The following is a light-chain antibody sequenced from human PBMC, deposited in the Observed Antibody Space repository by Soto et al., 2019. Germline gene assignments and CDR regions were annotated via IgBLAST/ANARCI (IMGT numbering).Light chain of an antibody. CDR2: EDD. CDR1: GGSIGSAY. J-gene: IGLJ1*01. Sequence: NFMLTQPHSVSESPGETVTISCTRSGGSIGSAYVQWYQQRPDSAPTTVIFEDDQRPSGVPDRFSGSIDISSNSASLTISGLKTEDEADYYCHSHDNTNQVFGTGTKLTVL. V-gene: IGLV6-57*03. CDR3: HSHDNTNQV.